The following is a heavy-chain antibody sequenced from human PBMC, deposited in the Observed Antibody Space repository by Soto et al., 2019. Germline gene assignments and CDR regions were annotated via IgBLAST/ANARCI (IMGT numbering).Heavy chain of an antibody. J-gene: IGHJ4*02. Sequence: ASVKVSCKASGYTFTSYYMHWVRQAPGQGLEWMGIINPSGGSTSYAQKFQGRVTMTRDTSTSTVYMELSSLRSEDTAVYYCARGTPHARVAARPEKEFDYWGQGTLVTVSS. CDR2: INPSGGST. CDR3: ARGTPHARVAARPEKEFDY. D-gene: IGHD6-6*01. CDR1: GYTFTSYY. V-gene: IGHV1-46*01.